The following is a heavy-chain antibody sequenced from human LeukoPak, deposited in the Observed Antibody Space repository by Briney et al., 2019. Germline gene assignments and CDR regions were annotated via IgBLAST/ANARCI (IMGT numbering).Heavy chain of an antibody. V-gene: IGHV4-59*01. Sequence: SETLSLTCTVSGGSISSYYWSWIRQPPGRGVEGMGCIYYSGSTNYNPSLKSRVTISVDTSKNQFSLKLSSVTAADTAVYYCARDSGIDDAFDIWGEGRMVSVSS. CDR3: ARDSGIDDAFDI. D-gene: IGHD1-26*01. J-gene: IGHJ3*02. CDR2: IYYSGST. CDR1: GGSISSYY.